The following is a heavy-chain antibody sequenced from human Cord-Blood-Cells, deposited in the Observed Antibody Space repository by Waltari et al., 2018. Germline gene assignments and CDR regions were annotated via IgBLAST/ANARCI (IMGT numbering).Heavy chain of an antibody. CDR2: IYPGDSDT. CDR3: ARHPSYSSSSWFDP. D-gene: IGHD6-6*01. CDR1: GYSFTSYR. Sequence: DVQLLQSAAAVKKPGESRRSSGKGSGYSFTSYRLGWVHVVPGKGLEWMEIIYPGDSDTRYSPSFQGQVTISADKSISTAYLQWSSLKASDTAMYYCARHPSYSSSSWFDPWGQGTLVTVSS. V-gene: IGHV5-51*07. J-gene: IGHJ5*02.